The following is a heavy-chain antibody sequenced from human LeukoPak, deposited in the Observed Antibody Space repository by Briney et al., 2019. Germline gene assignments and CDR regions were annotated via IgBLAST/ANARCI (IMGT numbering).Heavy chain of an antibody. CDR2: ISSSSSYI. J-gene: IGHJ4*02. CDR1: GFTFSSYS. Sequence: GGSLRLSCAASGFTFSSYSMNWVRQAPGKGLEWVSSISSSSSYIYYADSVKGRFTISRDNAKNSLYLQMNSLRAEDTAVYYCARGAAGLGLFDYWGQGTLVTVSS. D-gene: IGHD6-13*01. CDR3: ARGAAGLGLFDY. V-gene: IGHV3-21*01.